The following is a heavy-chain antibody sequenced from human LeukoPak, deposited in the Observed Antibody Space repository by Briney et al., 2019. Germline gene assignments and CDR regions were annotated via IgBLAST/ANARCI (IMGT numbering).Heavy chain of an antibody. CDR1: SDSLIPYY. CDR3: ARTWSDSYRGDLDF. Sequence: PSETRSLPCTVSSDSLIPYYRNWIRQTPGRELEWIGYVSYNGKTNYNPSLESRVTISVDTSKNQFSLRLTSATTADTAVYYCARTWSDSYRGDLDFWGQGTQVTVSS. V-gene: IGHV4-59*01. J-gene: IGHJ4*02. D-gene: IGHD3-3*01. CDR2: VSYNGKT.